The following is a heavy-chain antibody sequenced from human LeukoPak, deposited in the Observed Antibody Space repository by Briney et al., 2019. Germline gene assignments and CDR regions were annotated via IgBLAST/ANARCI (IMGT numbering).Heavy chain of an antibody. CDR2: IYYSGST. J-gene: IGHJ3*02. Sequence: SETLSLTCTVSGGSISSYYWSWIRQPPGKGLEWIGYIYYSGSTNYNPSLKSRVTISVGTSKNQFSLKLSSVTAADTAVYYCATSYCGGDCYSDAFDIWGQGTMVTVSS. CDR3: ATSYCGGDCYSDAFDI. D-gene: IGHD2-21*02. V-gene: IGHV4-59*01. CDR1: GGSISSYY.